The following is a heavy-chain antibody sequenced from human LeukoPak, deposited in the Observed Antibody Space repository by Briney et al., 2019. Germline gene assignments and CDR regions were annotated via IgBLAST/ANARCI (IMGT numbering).Heavy chain of an antibody. V-gene: IGHV1-69*05. Sequence: SVKVSCTASGGTFSSYAITWVRQAPGQGLEWMGGIIPIFGKAKYAQKVQGRVTMSTDESTSTAYMELSSLRSEDTAVYYCAREGGITVFGVAQPGGAFDIWGQGTMVTVSS. CDR1: GGTFSSYA. J-gene: IGHJ3*02. CDR2: IIPIFGKA. D-gene: IGHD3-3*01. CDR3: AREGGITVFGVAQPGGAFDI.